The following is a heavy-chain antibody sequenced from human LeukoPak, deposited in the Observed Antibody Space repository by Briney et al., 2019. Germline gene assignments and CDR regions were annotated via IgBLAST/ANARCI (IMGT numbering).Heavy chain of an antibody. J-gene: IGHJ5*02. CDR1: GVSIRSYF. Sequence: SETLSLTCSVSGVSIRSYFWSWIRQSPGKGLEWLGYTHYNGKTKYSPSLNSRVTMSVDTSRSQFSLNLRSVTAADTAIYYCVKWRPQQQSVIRYNSWFDPWGQGILVIVSS. D-gene: IGHD6-13*01. V-gene: IGHV4-59*01. CDR3: VKWRPQQQSVIRYNSWFDP. CDR2: THYNGKT.